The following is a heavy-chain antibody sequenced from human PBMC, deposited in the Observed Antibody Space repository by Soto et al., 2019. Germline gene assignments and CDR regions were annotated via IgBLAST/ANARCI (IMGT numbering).Heavy chain of an antibody. J-gene: IGHJ2*01. Sequence: GGSLRLSCAASGFTFSSYSMSWVRQAPGKGLEWVASISSSGTYIYYADSMKGRFTISRDNAKNSLYLQMNSLRAEDTAVYYCARAPSRWQQLLYWYFDLWGRGTLVTVSS. CDR1: GFTFSSYS. V-gene: IGHV3-21*01. CDR3: ARAPSRWQQLLYWYFDL. D-gene: IGHD6-13*01. CDR2: ISSSGTYI.